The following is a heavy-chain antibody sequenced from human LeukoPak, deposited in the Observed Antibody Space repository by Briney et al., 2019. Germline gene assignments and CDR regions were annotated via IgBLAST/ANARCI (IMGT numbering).Heavy chain of an antibody. V-gene: IGHV3-23*01. CDR2: ISGSGGST. CDR3: AKDPWQWLVVEYYFDY. J-gene: IGHJ4*02. D-gene: IGHD6-19*01. Sequence: LTGGSLRLSCAASGFTFSSYGMSWVRQAPGKGLEWVSAISGSGGSTYYADSVKGRFTISRDNSKNTLYLQMNSLRAEDTAVYYCAKDPWQWLVVEYYFDYWGQGTLVTVSS. CDR1: GFTFSSYG.